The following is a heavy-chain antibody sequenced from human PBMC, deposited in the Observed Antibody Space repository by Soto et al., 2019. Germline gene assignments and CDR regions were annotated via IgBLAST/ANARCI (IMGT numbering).Heavy chain of an antibody. CDR1: GFTFSGTA. Sequence: EVQLVESGGGLVQPGGSLKLSCAASGFTFSGTAMHWVRQASGKGLEWVGRIRSKANNFATAYAASVKGRFTISRDESKNTAYLQMNSLKTEDTAVYYCTRRGEGGYCSGGSCYGVPLVDYWGQGTLVTVSS. J-gene: IGHJ4*02. CDR2: IRSKANNFAT. D-gene: IGHD2-15*01. CDR3: TRRGEGGYCSGGSCYGVPLVDY. V-gene: IGHV3-73*02.